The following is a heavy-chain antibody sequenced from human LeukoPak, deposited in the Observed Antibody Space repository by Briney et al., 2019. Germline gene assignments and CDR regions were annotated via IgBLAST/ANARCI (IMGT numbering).Heavy chain of an antibody. V-gene: IGHV3-21*01. J-gene: IGHJ3*02. CDR1: GFTFSSYS. Sequence: PGGSLRLSCAASGFTFSSYSMNWVRQAPGKGLEWVSSISSSSSYIYYADSVKGRFTISRDNAKNSLYLQMNSLRAEDTAVYYCARSDGDSYAFDIWGQGTMVTVSS. D-gene: IGHD4-17*01. CDR3: ARSDGDSYAFDI. CDR2: ISSSSSYI.